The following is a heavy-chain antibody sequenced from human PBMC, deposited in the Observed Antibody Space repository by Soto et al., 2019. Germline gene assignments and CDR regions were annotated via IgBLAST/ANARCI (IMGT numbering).Heavy chain of an antibody. V-gene: IGHV4-31*02. CDR1: GGSISSGGYY. CDR2: IYYSGST. J-gene: IGHJ5*02. Sequence: SETLSLTCTVSGGSISSGGYYWSWIRQHPGKGLGWIGYIYYSGSTYYNLSLKSRVTISVDTSKNQFSLKPSSATAADTAVYYCARATRDFWSGYYNGWFDPWGQGTLVTVSS. CDR3: ARATRDFWSGYYNGWFDP. D-gene: IGHD3-3*01.